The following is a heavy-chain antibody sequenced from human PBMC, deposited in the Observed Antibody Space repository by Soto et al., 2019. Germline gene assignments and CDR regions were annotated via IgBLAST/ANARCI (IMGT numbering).Heavy chain of an antibody. V-gene: IGHV1-69*01. CDR1: GGTFSSYA. Sequence: QVQLVQSGAEVQKPGSSVKVSCKASGGTFSSYAISWVRQAPGQGLEWMGGIIPIFGTANYAQKFQGRVTITADESTSTAYMELSSLRSEDTAVYYCARDTESANYGDLTFDYWGQGTLVTVSS. D-gene: IGHD4-17*01. J-gene: IGHJ4*02. CDR3: ARDTESANYGDLTFDY. CDR2: IIPIFGTA.